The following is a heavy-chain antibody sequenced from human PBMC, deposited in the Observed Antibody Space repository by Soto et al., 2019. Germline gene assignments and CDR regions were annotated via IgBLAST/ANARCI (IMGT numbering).Heavy chain of an antibody. CDR3: ARGGLEPFDY. D-gene: IGHD1-1*01. CDR1: EFTLGNYW. Sequence: GGSLRLSCAASEFTLGNYWMHWVRQAPGKGLVWVSRINDYGTTINYAESVEGRFIISRDDAKSEVYLQMNNLRAEDSAVYYCARGGLEPFDYWGQGALVTVSS. V-gene: IGHV3-74*01. J-gene: IGHJ4*02. CDR2: INDYGTTI.